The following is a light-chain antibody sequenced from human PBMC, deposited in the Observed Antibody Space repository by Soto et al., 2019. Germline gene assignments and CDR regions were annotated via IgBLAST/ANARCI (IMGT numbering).Light chain of an antibody. CDR1: NSDIGAFNY. CDR3: SSYTVISTVI. J-gene: IGLJ2*01. CDR2: EVN. Sequence: QSALTQPASVSGSPGQSITISCSGTNSDIGAFNYVSWYQQHPHKAPKLIIYEVNKRPSGVSNRFSGSKSGITASLTISGAQAEDEADYYCSSYTVISTVIFGGGTKVTVL. V-gene: IGLV2-14*01.